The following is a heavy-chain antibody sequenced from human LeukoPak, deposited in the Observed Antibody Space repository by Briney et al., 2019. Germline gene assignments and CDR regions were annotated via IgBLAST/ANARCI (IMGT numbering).Heavy chain of an antibody. D-gene: IGHD2-2*01. J-gene: IGHJ6*03. CDR1: GGTFSSYA. CDR2: IIPIFGTA. CDR3: ARSVVVPASRDGYYYYYMDV. V-gene: IGHV1-69*13. Sequence: SVKVSCKASGGTFSSYAISWVRQAPGQGLEWMGGIIPIFGTANYAQKFQGRVTITADESTSTAYMELSSLRSEDTAVYYCARSVVVPASRDGYYYYYMDVWGKGTTVTVSS.